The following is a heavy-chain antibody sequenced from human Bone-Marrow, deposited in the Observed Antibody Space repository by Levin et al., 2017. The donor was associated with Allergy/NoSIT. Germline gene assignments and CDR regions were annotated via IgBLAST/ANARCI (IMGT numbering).Heavy chain of an antibody. V-gene: IGHV3-30*18. J-gene: IGHJ4*02. Sequence: PGGSLRLSCGASGFRVDYYAMHWVRQAPGKGLECVAVMSPDEKKKYYVETVKGRFTVSRDDSKNTLFLQMNRLRLEDTAVYFCAKGDARGLPERWGQGTLVTVSS. CDR1: GFRVDYYA. CDR3: AKGDARGLPER. D-gene: IGHD5-24*01. CDR2: MSPDEKKK.